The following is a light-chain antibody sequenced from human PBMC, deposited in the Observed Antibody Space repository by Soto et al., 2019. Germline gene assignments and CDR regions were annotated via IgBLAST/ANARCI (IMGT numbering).Light chain of an antibody. CDR1: QSVSTY. J-gene: IGKJ5*01. V-gene: IGKV1-39*01. Sequence: DMRMTHSPSSLFASKGDRVTITCRASQSVSTYLNWYQQRPGKAPNLLIYAASSLQSGVPSRFSGSGSGTDLNLTISSLQPEDFATYYCLESYNIPITFAQGTRLEI. CDR2: AAS. CDR3: LESYNIPIT.